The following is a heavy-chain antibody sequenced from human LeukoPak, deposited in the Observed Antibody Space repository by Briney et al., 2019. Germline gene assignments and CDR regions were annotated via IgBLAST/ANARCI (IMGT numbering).Heavy chain of an antibody. Sequence: SQTLSLTCAVSGGSISSGGYSWSWIRQPPGKGLEWTGYIYHSGSTYYNPSLKSRVTISVDRSKNQFSLKLSSVTAADTAVYYCAGVGGYYGMDVWGQGTTVTVSS. D-gene: IGHD3-16*01. J-gene: IGHJ6*02. CDR2: IYHSGST. V-gene: IGHV4-30-2*01. CDR1: GGSISSGGYS. CDR3: AGVGGYYGMDV.